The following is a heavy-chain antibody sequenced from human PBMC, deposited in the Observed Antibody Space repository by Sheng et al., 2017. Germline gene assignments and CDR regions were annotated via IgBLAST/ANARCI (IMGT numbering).Heavy chain of an antibody. Sequence: QVQLQQWGAGLLKPSETLSLTCAVYGGSFSGYYWSWIRQPPGKGLEWIGEINHSGSTNYNPSLKSRVTISVDTSKNQFSLKLSSVTAADTAVYYCARELVYCSGGSCYYKPFDYWGQGTLVTVSS. CDR3: ARELVYCSGGSCYYKPFDY. CDR1: GGSFSGYY. D-gene: IGHD2-15*01. J-gene: IGHJ4*02. V-gene: IGHV4-34*01. CDR2: INHSGST.